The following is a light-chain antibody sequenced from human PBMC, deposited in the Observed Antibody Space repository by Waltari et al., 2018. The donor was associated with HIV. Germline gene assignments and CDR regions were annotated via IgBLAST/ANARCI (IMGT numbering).Light chain of an antibody. V-gene: IGLV3-25*03. J-gene: IGLJ1*01. CDR1: ALAKQY. CDR2: KDS. Sequence: SYELTQPPSVSVSPGQTARITCSGDALAKQYAHWYQQKSGQAPVSVIYKDSERPSGIPERFSGSSSGTTVTLTINGVQAEDEADYYCQSADSSGSNFVFGTGTKVTVL. CDR3: QSADSSGSNFV.